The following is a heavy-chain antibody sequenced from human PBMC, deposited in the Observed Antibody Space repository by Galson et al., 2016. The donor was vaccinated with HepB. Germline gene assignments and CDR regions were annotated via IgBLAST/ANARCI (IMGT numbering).Heavy chain of an antibody. J-gene: IGHJ5*02. Sequence: ETLSLTCAVSGASISDSNWWTWVRQVPGKGLEWIGEINHAGSTKYNPSLKSRVTISVDTSKNQFSLKLNSMTAADTAVYFCAGVVVAATNWFDPWGQGTLVTVSS. CDR2: INHAGST. CDR3: AGVVVAATNWFDP. D-gene: IGHD2-15*01. CDR1: GASISDSNW. V-gene: IGHV4-4*01.